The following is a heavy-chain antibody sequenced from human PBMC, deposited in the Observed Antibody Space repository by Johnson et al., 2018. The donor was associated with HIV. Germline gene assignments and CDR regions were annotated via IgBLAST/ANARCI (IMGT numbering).Heavy chain of an antibody. J-gene: IGHJ3*02. Sequence: VQLVESGGGLVQPGGSLILSCAASGFTFSSYWMHWVRQAPGKGLVWVSRISSDGSSTYYADSVKGRFTISRDNAKNTMFVQMNSLRAEATAVYYCARGYSSGWYQACDILGQGTMVTFCS. CDR2: ISSDGSST. V-gene: IGHV3-74*02. D-gene: IGHD6-19*01. CDR1: GFTFSSYW. CDR3: ARGYSSGWYQACDI.